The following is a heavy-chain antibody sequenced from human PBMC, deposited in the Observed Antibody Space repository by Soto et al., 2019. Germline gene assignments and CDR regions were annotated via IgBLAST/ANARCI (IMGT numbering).Heavy chain of an antibody. CDR3: ARSIRGPRKFNGMDV. V-gene: IGHV2-70*13. D-gene: IGHD1-20*01. CDR1: GFSITSPGMS. J-gene: IGHJ6*02. Sequence: LVNPTETLTLTCTFSGFSITSPGMSVSWIRQPPGRALEWLALIERDDDDKYYSTSLKTRLTISKDTRKNQVVLTMANMDPADTATYYCARSIRGPRKFNGMDVWGQGTTVTV. CDR2: IERDDDDK.